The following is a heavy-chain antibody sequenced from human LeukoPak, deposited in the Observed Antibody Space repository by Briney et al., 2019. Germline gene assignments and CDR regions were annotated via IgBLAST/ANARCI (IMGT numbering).Heavy chain of an antibody. CDR2: IYYSGST. CDR3: ARDIDSSSSSGWFDP. D-gene: IGHD6-6*01. Sequence: SETLSLTCTVSGGSISSSSYYWGWIRQPPGKGLEWIGSIYYSGSTYYNPSLKSRVTISVDTSKNQFSLKLSSVTAADTAVYYCARDIDSSSSSGWFDPWGQGTLVTVSS. CDR1: GGSISSSSYY. V-gene: IGHV4-39*07. J-gene: IGHJ5*02.